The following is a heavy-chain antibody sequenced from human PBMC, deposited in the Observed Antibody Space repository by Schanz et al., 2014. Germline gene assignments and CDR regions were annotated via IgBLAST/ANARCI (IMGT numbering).Heavy chain of an antibody. D-gene: IGHD3-22*01. CDR3: ARGREVVAKSFDV. CDR2: ISSSSSTI. V-gene: IGHV3-48*01. J-gene: IGHJ3*01. CDR1: GFTVSNSY. Sequence: DVQLVDSGGGLVQPGGSLRLSCAASGFTVSNSYIHWVRQAPGKGLEWVLYISSSSSTIYYADSVKGRFTISRDNAKNSLYLQMNSLRAEDTGVYYCARGREVVAKSFDVWGQGTMVTVSS.